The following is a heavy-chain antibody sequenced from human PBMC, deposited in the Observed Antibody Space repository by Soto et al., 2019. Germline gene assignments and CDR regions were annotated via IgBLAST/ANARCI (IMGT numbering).Heavy chain of an antibody. CDR2: ISGSGGST. CDR3: AKDGRLWFGEVRYYYYYMDV. D-gene: IGHD3-10*01. Sequence: GGSLRLSCAASGFTFSSYAMSWVRQAPGKGLEWVSAISGSGGSTYYADSVKGRFTISRDNSKNTLYLQMNSLRAEDTAVYYCAKDGRLWFGEVRYYYYYMDVWGKGTTVTVSS. J-gene: IGHJ6*03. CDR1: GFTFSSYA. V-gene: IGHV3-23*01.